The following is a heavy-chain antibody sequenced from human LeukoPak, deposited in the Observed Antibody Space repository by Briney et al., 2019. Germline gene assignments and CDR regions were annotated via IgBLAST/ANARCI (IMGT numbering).Heavy chain of an antibody. V-gene: IGHV3-23*01. Sequence: PGGSLRLSCAASGFTFSSYAMSWVRQAPGKGLEWVSAISGSGGSTYYADSVKGRFTISRDNSKNSLYLQMNSLRTEDTALYYCAKDTRRAWGYYYGMDVWGQGTTVTVSS. J-gene: IGHJ6*02. D-gene: IGHD3-16*01. CDR2: ISGSGGST. CDR1: GFTFSSYA. CDR3: AKDTRRAWGYYYGMDV.